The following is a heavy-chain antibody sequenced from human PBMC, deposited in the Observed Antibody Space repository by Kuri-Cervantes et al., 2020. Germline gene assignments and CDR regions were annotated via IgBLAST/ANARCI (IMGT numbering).Heavy chain of an antibody. CDR2: INAGNGNT. CDR3: ATGYSGYDYAFHI. Sequence: AAVKVSCKASGYTFTSYAMHRVRQAPGQRLEWMGWINAGNGNTKYSQKFQGRVTITRDTSASTAYMELSSLRSEDTAVYYCATGYSGYDYAFHIWGQGIKVTVSS. V-gene: IGHV1-3*01. CDR1: GYTFTSYA. D-gene: IGHD5-12*01. J-gene: IGHJ3*02.